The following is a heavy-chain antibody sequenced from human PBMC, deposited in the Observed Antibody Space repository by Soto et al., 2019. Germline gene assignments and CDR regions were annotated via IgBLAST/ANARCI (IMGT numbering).Heavy chain of an antibody. D-gene: IGHD6-13*01. CDR3: ARVDRSSDNAFDI. Sequence: PSETLSLTCTVSGASISTYHCSWIRQPPGKGLEWIGYFYYSGSTDYNPSLKSRVSLSVDASKNQFSLKLSSVTAADTAVYYCARVDRSSDNAFDIWGQGTMVTVSS. V-gene: IGHV4-59*01. CDR1: GASISTYH. CDR2: FYYSGST. J-gene: IGHJ3*02.